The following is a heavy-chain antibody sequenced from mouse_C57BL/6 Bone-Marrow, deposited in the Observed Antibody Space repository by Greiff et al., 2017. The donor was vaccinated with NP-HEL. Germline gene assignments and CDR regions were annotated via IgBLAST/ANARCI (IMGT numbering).Heavy chain of an antibody. V-gene: IGHV1-81*01. J-gene: IGHJ1*03. CDR1: GYTFTSYG. D-gene: IGHD1-1*01. CDR2: IYPRSGNT. CDR3: ASTLNTTVVNWYFDV. Sequence: QVQLQQSGAELARPGASVKLSCKASGYTFTSYGISWVKQRTGQGLEWIGEIYPRSGNTYYNEKFKGKATLTADKSSSTAYMELRSLTSEDSAVYFCASTLNTTVVNWYFDVWGTGTTVTVSS.